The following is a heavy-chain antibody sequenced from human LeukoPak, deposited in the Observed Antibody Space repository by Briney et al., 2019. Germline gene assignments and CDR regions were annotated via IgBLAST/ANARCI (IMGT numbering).Heavy chain of an antibody. CDR3: ARVSHSSYWDR. CDR1: GFTLSSYD. V-gene: IGHV3-48*01. Sequence: PGGSLRLSCVASGFTLSSYDMTWVRQAPGKGLDWVSYIHSETHTIYNADSVKGRFTISRDNAKNSVYLQMNMLRVDDTAVYYCARVSHSSYWDRWGQGTLVTVSS. J-gene: IGHJ4*02. CDR2: IHSETHTI. D-gene: IGHD3-22*01.